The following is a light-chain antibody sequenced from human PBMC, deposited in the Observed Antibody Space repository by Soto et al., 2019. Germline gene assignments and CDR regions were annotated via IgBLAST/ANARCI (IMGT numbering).Light chain of an antibody. V-gene: IGLV2-8*01. CDR2: DVA. CDR3: SSLASFAGNDDVV. Sequence: QSALTQPPSASGSPGQSVTLSCSGTSSAVGGYNYVSWYQRHPGQAPKLMIYDVATRPTGVPDRFSGSKSGNTASLTVSGLQAEDEATYYCSSLASFAGNDDVVFGGGTKLTVL. CDR1: SSAVGGYNY. J-gene: IGLJ3*02.